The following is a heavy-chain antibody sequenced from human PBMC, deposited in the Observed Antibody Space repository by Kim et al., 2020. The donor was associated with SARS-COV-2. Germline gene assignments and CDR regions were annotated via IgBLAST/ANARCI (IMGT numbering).Heavy chain of an antibody. D-gene: IGHD6-25*01. CDR2: TT. V-gene: IGHV3-74*01. Sequence: TTAYADTAKGRFTNSGDTAKNTLYLQMNSLRAEDTAVYYCARDPAPSRYWGQGTLVTVSS. CDR3: ARDPAPSRY. J-gene: IGHJ4*02.